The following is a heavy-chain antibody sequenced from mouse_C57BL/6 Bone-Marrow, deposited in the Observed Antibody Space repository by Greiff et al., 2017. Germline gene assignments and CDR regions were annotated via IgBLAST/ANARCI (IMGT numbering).Heavy chain of an antibody. D-gene: IGHD1-1*01. Sequence: EVKLMESGPGLVKPSQSLSLTCSVTGYSITSGYYWNWIRQFPGNKLEWMGYISYDGSNNSNPSLKNRISITRDTSKNQFFLKLNSVTTEDTATYYCARLYGSSPWYFDVWGTGTTVTVSS. CDR2: ISYDGSN. CDR1: GYSITSGYY. CDR3: ARLYGSSPWYFDV. V-gene: IGHV3-6*01. J-gene: IGHJ1*03.